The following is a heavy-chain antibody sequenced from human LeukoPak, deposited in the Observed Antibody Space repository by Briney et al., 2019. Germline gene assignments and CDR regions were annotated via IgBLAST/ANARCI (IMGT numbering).Heavy chain of an antibody. CDR1: GFTFSDYG. J-gene: IGHJ5*02. CDR2: ISGSGGST. CDR3: AKARRIQLWLS. V-gene: IGHV3-23*01. D-gene: IGHD5-18*01. Sequence: GGSLRLSCAASGFTFSDYGMSWVRQAPGKGLEWVSGISGSGGSTYYADSVKGRFTISRDNSKNTLYLQMISLRAEDTAVYYCAKARRIQLWLSWGQGTLVTVSS.